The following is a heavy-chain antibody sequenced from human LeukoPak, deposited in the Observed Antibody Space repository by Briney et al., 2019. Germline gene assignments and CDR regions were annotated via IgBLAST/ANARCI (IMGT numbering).Heavy chain of an antibody. CDR3: ARDSADYGDYDY. D-gene: IGHD4-17*01. Sequence: GASVKASCKSSGYTFTSYYIHWVRQAPGEGLDWMGIINPSGGSTSYAQKFQGRVTMTRDTSTSTVYMELSSLRSEDTAVYYCARDSADYGDYDYWGQGTLVTVSS. J-gene: IGHJ4*02. V-gene: IGHV1-46*01. CDR2: INPSGGST. CDR1: GYTFTSYY.